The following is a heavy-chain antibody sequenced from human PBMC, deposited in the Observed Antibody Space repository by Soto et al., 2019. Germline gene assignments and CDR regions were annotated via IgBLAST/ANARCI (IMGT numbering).Heavy chain of an antibody. D-gene: IGHD2-2*01. J-gene: IGHJ4*02. CDR1: GYDFSSYG. Sequence: QVQLAQSGAEVKKPGASVKVSCKASGYDFSSYGISWVRQAPGQGLEWMGWISASNGNRDYAHQFQGRVTMTSDTSRTTAYMELRSLRSDDTAVYYCVRDPQRNDYWGQGTLVNVSS. CDR3: VRDPQRNDY. CDR2: ISASNGNR. V-gene: IGHV1-18*04.